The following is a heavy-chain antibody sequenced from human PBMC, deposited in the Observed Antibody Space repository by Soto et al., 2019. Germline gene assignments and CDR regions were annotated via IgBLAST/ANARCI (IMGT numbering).Heavy chain of an antibody. D-gene: IGHD3-22*01. CDR3: ALRSMAVVPEF. CDR1: GDSISSYY. CDR2: LYYGRRA. Sequence: QVQLQESGPGLVKPSETLSLTCAVSGDSISSYYCMWIRQPPGKGLESIGYLYYGRRANYNPSLMSRVTLSVDPSTNQCSLTLSSITAADTAVYYCALRSMAVVPEFWGQGTLVTVSS. V-gene: IGHV4-59*01. J-gene: IGHJ4*02.